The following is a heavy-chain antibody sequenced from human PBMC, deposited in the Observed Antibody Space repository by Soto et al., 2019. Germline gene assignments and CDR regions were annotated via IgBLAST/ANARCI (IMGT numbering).Heavy chain of an antibody. D-gene: IGHD3-10*01. Sequence: WETLSLTCTVSGGSISSYYWSWIRQPPGKGLEWIGYIYYSGSTNYNPSLKSRVTISVDTSKNQFSLKLSSVTAADTAVYYCARHYRGAYYYYYYMDVWGKGTTVT. V-gene: IGHV4-59*08. CDR1: GGSISSYY. CDR2: IYYSGST. CDR3: ARHYRGAYYYYYYMDV. J-gene: IGHJ6*03.